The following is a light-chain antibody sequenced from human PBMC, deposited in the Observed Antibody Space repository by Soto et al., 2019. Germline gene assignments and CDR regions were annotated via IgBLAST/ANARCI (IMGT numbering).Light chain of an antibody. Sequence: QSVLTQPASVSASPGQSMTISCTGTSSDIGAYNSVSWYQQHPGKAPQLMIYDVSYRPSGISSRFSGSKSGNTASLTISGLRADDDADYYCASYTSARIRVFGGGTKLTVL. CDR3: ASYTSARIRV. CDR1: SSDIGAYNS. J-gene: IGLJ2*01. V-gene: IGLV2-14*01. CDR2: DVS.